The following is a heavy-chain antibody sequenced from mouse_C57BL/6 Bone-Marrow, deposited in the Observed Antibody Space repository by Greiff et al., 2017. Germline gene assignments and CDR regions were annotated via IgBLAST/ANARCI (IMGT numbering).Heavy chain of an antibody. V-gene: IGHV1-55*01. Sequence: VQLQQPGAELVKPGASVKMSCKASGYTFTGYWITWVKQRPGQGLEWIGDIYPGSGSTNYNEKFKSKATLTVDTSSSTAYMQLSSLTSEDSAVYYGAREGNYVYYYAMDYWGQGTSVTVSS. CDR1: GYTFTGYW. CDR3: AREGNYVYYYAMDY. CDR2: IYPGSGST. D-gene: IGHD2-1*01. J-gene: IGHJ4*01.